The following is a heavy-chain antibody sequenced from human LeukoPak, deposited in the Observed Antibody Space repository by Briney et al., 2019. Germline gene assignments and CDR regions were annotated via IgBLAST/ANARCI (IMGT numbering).Heavy chain of an antibody. D-gene: IGHD6-13*01. CDR2: INPSGGST. Sequence: ASVKVSCKASGYTFTSYYMHWVRQAPGQGLEWMGIINPSGGSTSYAQKFQGRVTMTRDMSTSTDYMELSSLRSEDTAVYYCARDLPYSSSWESIDYWGQGTLVTVSS. V-gene: IGHV1-46*01. J-gene: IGHJ4*02. CDR3: ARDLPYSSSWESIDY. CDR1: GYTFTSYY.